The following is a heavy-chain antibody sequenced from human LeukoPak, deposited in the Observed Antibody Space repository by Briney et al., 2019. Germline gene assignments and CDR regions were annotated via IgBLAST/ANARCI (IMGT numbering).Heavy chain of an antibody. CDR2: IIPILDIT. CDR1: GSTFSSNV. J-gene: IGHJ4*02. Sequence: SVKVSCKASGSTFSSNVINWVRQAPGQGLEWMGRIIPILDITNYAQKFQGRVTITADKSTSTTYMELSSLRSEDTAVCYCAGRDGRDLARDYWGQGTLVTVSS. D-gene: IGHD5-24*01. V-gene: IGHV1-69*04. CDR3: AGRDGRDLARDY.